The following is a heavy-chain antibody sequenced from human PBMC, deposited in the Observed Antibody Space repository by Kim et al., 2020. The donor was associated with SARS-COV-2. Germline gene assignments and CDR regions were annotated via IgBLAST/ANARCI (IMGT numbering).Heavy chain of an antibody. V-gene: IGHV3-23*01. Sequence: GGSLRLSCAASGFTFSSYAMSWVRQAPGKGLEWVSAISGSGGSTYYADSVKGRFTISRDNSKNTLYLQMNSLRAEDTAVYYCAKDPSYSSSWSNYFVYWGQGTLVTVSS. CDR3: AKDPSYSSSWSNYFVY. J-gene: IGHJ4*02. D-gene: IGHD6-13*01. CDR2: ISGSGGST. CDR1: GFTFSSYA.